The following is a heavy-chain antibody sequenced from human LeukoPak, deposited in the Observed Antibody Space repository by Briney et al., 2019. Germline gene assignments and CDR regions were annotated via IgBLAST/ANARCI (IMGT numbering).Heavy chain of an antibody. D-gene: IGHD6-13*01. V-gene: IGHV3-48*03. CDR1: GFTFSTYE. CDR2: ISNSGRTI. CDR3: ARMGFERAAAGPLY. Sequence: GGSLRLSCAASGFTFSTYEMNWVRQAPGKGLEWVSYISNSGRTIYYADSVKGRFTISRDSAKNSLYLQMNSLRAEDTAVYYCARMGFERAAAGPLYWGQGTLVTVSS. J-gene: IGHJ4*02.